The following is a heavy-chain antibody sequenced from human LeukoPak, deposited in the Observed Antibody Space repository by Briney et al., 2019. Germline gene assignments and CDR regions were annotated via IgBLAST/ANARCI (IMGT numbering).Heavy chain of an antibody. Sequence: SVKVSCKASGGTFSSYAISWVRQAPGQGLEWMGGIIPIFGTANYAQKFQGRVTITADESTSTAYMELSSLRSEDTAVYYCARVHYDILTGYSHSEFDYWGQGTLVTVSS. V-gene: IGHV1-69*13. CDR3: ARVHYDILTGYSHSEFDY. D-gene: IGHD3-9*01. CDR2: IIPIFGTA. CDR1: GGTFSSYA. J-gene: IGHJ4*02.